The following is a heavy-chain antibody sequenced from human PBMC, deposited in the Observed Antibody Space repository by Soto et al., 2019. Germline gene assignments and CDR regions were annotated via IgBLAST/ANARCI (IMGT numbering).Heavy chain of an antibody. J-gene: IGHJ4*02. CDR2: INWNGGRT. CDR1: RFISDNCG. D-gene: IGHD3-22*01. Sequence: EVQVVESGGGAVRPGGSLRLSCAVSRFISDNCGMKWVRQAPGKGLEWVSGINWNGGRTGYADSVKGRLSISRDKAKNPLYLQMNSLRAEDTALYYCARDPYGLIVVVISKFDNWGQGTLVTVSS. CDR3: ARDPYGLIVVVISKFDN. V-gene: IGHV3-20*04.